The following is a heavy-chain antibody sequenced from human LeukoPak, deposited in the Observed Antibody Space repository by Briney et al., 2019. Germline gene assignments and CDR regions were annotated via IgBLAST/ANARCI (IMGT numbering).Heavy chain of an antibody. D-gene: IGHD1-26*01. J-gene: IGHJ4*02. Sequence: GGSLRLSCVVSGLTSTGYSMTWVRQAPGKGLQWVSSISSSSDYIFYAASVKGRFTIFRDNARNSFYLQLNSLRADDTALYYCATYIVGPTLDYWGQGALATVSS. V-gene: IGHV3-21*01. CDR1: GLTSTGYS. CDR3: ATYIVGPTLDY. CDR2: ISSSSDYI.